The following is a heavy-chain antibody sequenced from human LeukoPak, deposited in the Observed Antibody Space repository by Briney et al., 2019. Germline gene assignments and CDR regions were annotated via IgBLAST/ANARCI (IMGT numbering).Heavy chain of an antibody. CDR3: ARDGGITMVRGAQGGMDV. D-gene: IGHD3-10*01. Sequence: SETLSLTCTVSGGSINNYYWSWIRQSPGKGLEWIGYIYYSGSTYYNPSLKSRVTISVDTSKNQFSLKLSSVTAADTAVYYCARDGGITMVRGAQGGMDVWGKGTTVTVSS. CDR1: GGSINNYY. J-gene: IGHJ6*04. V-gene: IGHV4-59*12. CDR2: IYYSGST.